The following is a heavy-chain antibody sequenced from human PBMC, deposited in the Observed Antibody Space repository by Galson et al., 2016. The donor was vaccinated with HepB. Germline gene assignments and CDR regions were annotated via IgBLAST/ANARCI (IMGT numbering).Heavy chain of an antibody. V-gene: IGHV6-1*01. CDR1: GDSVSSYSAA. D-gene: IGHD3-10*01. CDR2: TYYRSKWYN. CDR3: SRAPDDVIERYYFDF. J-gene: IGHJ4*02. Sequence: CAISGDSVSSYSAAWSWIRQSPSRGLEWPGRTYYRSKWYNDYAVSVRSRITINTDTYKNQFSLQLSSVTPEDTAVYYCSRAPDDVIERYYFDFWGQGTLVTVSS.